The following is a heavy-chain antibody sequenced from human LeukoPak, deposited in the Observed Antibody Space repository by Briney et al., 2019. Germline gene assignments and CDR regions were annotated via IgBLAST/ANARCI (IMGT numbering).Heavy chain of an antibody. CDR3: ARLPYCSGGSCPPAYCDS. Sequence: GESLKIYCKGSGYSFTSYWIAWVRQMPGKGLEWMGIIYPDDSDTRYSPSFQGQVTISADKSISTAYLQWSSLKASDTAMYYFARLPYCSGGSCPPAYCDSWGQGTLVTVSS. J-gene: IGHJ4*02. V-gene: IGHV5-51*01. CDR2: IYPDDSDT. CDR1: GYSFTSYW. D-gene: IGHD2-15*01.